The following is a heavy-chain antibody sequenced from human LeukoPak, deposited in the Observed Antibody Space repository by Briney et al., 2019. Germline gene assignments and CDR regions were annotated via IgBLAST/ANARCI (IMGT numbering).Heavy chain of an antibody. CDR2: IYYSGST. CDR3: ARGRDGSGSYFDY. CDR1: GGSISSGGYY. Sequence: PSETLSLTCTVSGGSISSGGYYWSWIRQHPGKGPEWIGYIYYSGSTYYNPPLKSRVTISVDTSKNQFSLKLSSVTAADTAVYYCARGRDGSGSYFDYWGQGTLVTVSS. J-gene: IGHJ4*02. D-gene: IGHD3-10*01. V-gene: IGHV4-31*03.